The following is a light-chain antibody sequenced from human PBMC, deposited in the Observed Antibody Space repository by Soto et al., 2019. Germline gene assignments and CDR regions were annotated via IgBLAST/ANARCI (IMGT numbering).Light chain of an antibody. CDR1: SSNIGGNS. J-gene: IGLJ1*01. V-gene: IGLV1-51*01. Sequence: QSVLTQPPSVSAAPGQTVTISCSGSSSNIGGNSVSWYQQLPGTAPKLLIYDDNKRPSGIPDRFSGSKSGTSATLGITGFQTGDEADYYCGSWDSSLSAYVFGTGTKATGL. CDR3: GSWDSSLSAYV. CDR2: DDN.